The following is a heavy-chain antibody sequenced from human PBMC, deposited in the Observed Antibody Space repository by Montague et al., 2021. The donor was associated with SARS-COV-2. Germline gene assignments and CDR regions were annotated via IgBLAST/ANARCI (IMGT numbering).Heavy chain of an antibody. CDR1: GGSISSSSYY. V-gene: IGHV4-39*01. J-gene: IGHJ4*02. D-gene: IGHD5-12*01. CDR3: VRHERQWLRLYPYYFGY. Sequence: SETLSLTCTVSGGSISSSSYYWGWFRQPPGKGPEWIGSIYYSCTTYYHPFLKSRVTISVDTSKNQSSLKLSSVTAADTAVYYCVRHERQWLRLYPYYFGYWGQGTLVTVSS. CDR2: IYYSCTT.